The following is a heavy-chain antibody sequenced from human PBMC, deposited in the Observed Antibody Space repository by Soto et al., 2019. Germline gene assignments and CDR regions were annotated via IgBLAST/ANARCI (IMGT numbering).Heavy chain of an antibody. CDR2: ISWDGGST. J-gene: IGHJ6*02. V-gene: IGHV3-43*01. CDR1: GFTFDDYT. D-gene: IGHD3-22*01. Sequence: SGGSLRLSCAASGFTFDDYTMHWVRQAPGKGLEWVSLISWDGGSTYYADSVKGRFTISRDNSKNSLYLQMNSLRTEDTALYYCAKDTQDYYDSSGYLSWSYGMDVWGQGTTVTVSS. CDR3: AKDTQDYYDSSGYLSWSYGMDV.